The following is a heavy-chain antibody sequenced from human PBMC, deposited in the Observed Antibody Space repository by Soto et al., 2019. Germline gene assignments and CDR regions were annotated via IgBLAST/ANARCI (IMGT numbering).Heavy chain of an antibody. CDR2: IYPGDSDT. V-gene: IGHV5-51*01. Sequence: PGESLKISWKGSGYSFTSYWIGWVRQMPGKGLEWMGIIYPGDSDTRYSPSFQGQVTISADKSISTAYLQWSSLKASDTAMYYCARSIVVVPAAPDAFDIWGQGTMVTV. CDR3: ARSIVVVPAAPDAFDI. D-gene: IGHD2-2*01. CDR1: GYSFTSYW. J-gene: IGHJ3*02.